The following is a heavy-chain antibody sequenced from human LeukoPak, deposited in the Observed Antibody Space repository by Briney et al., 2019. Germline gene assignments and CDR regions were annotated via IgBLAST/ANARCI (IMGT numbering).Heavy chain of an antibody. V-gene: IGHV4-59*01. Sequence: SETLSLTCTVSGGSISSYYWSWIRQPPAKGLEWIGYIYYSGGTNYNPSTNYNPSLQSRVTISLDTSKNQFSLRLTSVTAADTAVYYCARFRRGTYGNWFDPWGQGTLVTVSS. CDR3: ARFRRGTYGNWFDP. CDR2: IYYSGGT. CDR1: GGSISSYY. J-gene: IGHJ5*02. D-gene: IGHD1-26*01.